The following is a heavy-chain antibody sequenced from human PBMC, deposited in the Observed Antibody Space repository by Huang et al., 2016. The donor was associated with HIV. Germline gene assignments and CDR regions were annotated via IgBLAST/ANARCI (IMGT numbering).Heavy chain of an antibody. CDR1: GFTFSSYG. CDR3: AKGQTAPVDY. V-gene: IGHV3-30*18. CDR2: ISYDGSNK. J-gene: IGHJ4*02. Sequence: QVQLVESGGGVVQPGRSLRLSCAASGFTFSSYGMHWVRQAPGKVLEWVAIISYDGSNKYCADSVKGRFTISRDNSKNTLYLHMNSLRAEDTAVYYCAKGQTAPVDYWGQGTLVTVSS.